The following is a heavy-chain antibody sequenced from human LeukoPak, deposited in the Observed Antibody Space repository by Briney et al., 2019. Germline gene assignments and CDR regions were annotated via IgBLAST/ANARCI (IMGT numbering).Heavy chain of an antibody. D-gene: IGHD5-12*01. Sequence: ASVKVSCKVSGYTLTELSMHWVRQAPGKGLEWMGGFDPEDGETIYAQKFQGRVTMTEDTSTDTAYMELSSLRSEDTAVYYCATECGYSGYDSCEDYWGQGTLATVSS. CDR3: ATECGYSGYDSCEDY. CDR1: GYTLTELS. J-gene: IGHJ4*02. V-gene: IGHV1-24*01. CDR2: FDPEDGET.